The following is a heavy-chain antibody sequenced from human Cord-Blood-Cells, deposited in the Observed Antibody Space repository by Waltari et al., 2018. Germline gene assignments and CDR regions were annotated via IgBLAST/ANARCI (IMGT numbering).Heavy chain of an antibody. J-gene: IGHJ4*02. V-gene: IGHV4-34*01. CDR1: GGSFSGYY. CDR3: ARGNYDILTGYYSN. Sequence: QVQLQQWGAGLLKPSETLSLTCAVYGGSFSGYYWSWIRQPPGKGLEWIGEINHSGSTNYNPSLKIRVTISVDTSKNQFSLKLSSVTAADTAVYYCARGNYDILTGYYSNWGQGTLVTVSS. D-gene: IGHD3-9*01. CDR2: INHSGST.